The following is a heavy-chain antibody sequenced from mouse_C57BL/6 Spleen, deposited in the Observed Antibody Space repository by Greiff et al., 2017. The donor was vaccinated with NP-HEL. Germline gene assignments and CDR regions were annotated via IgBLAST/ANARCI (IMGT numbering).Heavy chain of an antibody. Sequence: QVQLQQSGAELARPGASVRISCKASGYPFTSYTMPWVKQRPGQGLEWIGYINPSRVYTTYNQKFKDKATLTADKSSRTAYMQLSRLTSEDAADYYCAREGIDEYDEGAWFAYWGQGTLVTVSA. J-gene: IGHJ3*01. D-gene: IGHD2-4*01. CDR3: AREGIDEYDEGAWFAY. CDR1: GYPFTSYT. CDR2: INPSRVYT. V-gene: IGHV1-4*01.